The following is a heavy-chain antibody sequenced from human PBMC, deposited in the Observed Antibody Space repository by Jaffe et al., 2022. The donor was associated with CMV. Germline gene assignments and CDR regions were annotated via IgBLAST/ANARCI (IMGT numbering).Heavy chain of an antibody. CDR3: ARDWAPRPITFGGVMNGDYYYGMDV. CDR2: IWYDGSNK. D-gene: IGHD3-16*01. J-gene: IGHJ6*02. V-gene: IGHV3-33*01. Sequence: QVQLVESGGGVVQPGRSLRLSCAASGFTFSSYGMHWVRQAPGKGLEWVAVIWYDGSNKYYADSVKGRFTISRDNSKNTLYLQMNSLRAEDTAVYYCARDWAPRPITFGGVMNGDYYYGMDVWGQGTTVTVSS. CDR1: GFTFSSYG.